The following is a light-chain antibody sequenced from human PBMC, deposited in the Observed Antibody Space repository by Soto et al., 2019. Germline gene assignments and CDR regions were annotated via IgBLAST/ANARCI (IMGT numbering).Light chain of an antibody. J-gene: IGLJ1*01. CDR1: SSDVGGYNY. Sequence: QSVLTQPRSVSRSPGQSVTISCTGTSSDVGGYNYVSWYQQHPGKAPKLMIYDVSKRPSGVPDRFSGFKSGNTASLTISGLQAEDEADYSCCSHAGTYIYVFGNGTRSPS. CDR3: CSHAGTYIYV. CDR2: DVS. V-gene: IGLV2-11*01.